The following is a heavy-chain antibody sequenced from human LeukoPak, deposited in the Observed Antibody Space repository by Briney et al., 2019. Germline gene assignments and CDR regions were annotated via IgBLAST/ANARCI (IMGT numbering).Heavy chain of an antibody. Sequence: ASVKVSCKASGYTFTSYAMHWVRQAPGQRLEWMGWINAGNCNTKYSQKFQGRVTITMDTSPSTAYMELSSLRSEDTAVYYCARGGCSGGSCYSGRYYFDYWGQGTLVTVSS. CDR1: GYTFTSYA. V-gene: IGHV1-3*01. D-gene: IGHD2-15*01. J-gene: IGHJ4*02. CDR2: INAGNCNT. CDR3: ARGGCSGGSCYSGRYYFDY.